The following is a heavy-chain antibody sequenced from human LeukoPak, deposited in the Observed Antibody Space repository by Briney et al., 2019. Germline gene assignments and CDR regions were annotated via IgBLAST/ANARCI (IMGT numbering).Heavy chain of an antibody. Sequence: GRSLRLSCAASGFTFSSYGMHWVRQAPGKGLEWVAVIWYDGSNKYYADSVKGRFTISRDNSKNTLYLQMNSLRAEDTAVYYCARGQAFYYYDSSGYANFDYWGQGTLVTVSS. CDR1: GFTFSSYG. J-gene: IGHJ4*02. CDR3: ARGQAFYYYDSSGYANFDY. D-gene: IGHD3-22*01. V-gene: IGHV3-33*01. CDR2: IWYDGSNK.